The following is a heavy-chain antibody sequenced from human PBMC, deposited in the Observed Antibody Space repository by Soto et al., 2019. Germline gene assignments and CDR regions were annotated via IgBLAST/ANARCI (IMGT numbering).Heavy chain of an antibody. V-gene: IGHV4-34*01. J-gene: IGHJ6*02. CDR2: IKHSGST. Sequence: SETLSLTCAVYGGSFSGYYWSWIRQPPGKGLEWIGEIKHSGSTNDNPSLKSRVTISVDTSKNQFSLKLSSVTAADTAVYYCAREGYDGMDVWGQGTTVTVSS. CDR3: AREGYDGMDV. D-gene: IGHD6-13*01. CDR1: GGSFSGYY.